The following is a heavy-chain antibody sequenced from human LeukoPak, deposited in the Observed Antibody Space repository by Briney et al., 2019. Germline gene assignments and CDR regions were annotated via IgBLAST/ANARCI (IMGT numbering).Heavy chain of an antibody. CDR2: IDTDGIAT. Sequence: PGGSLRLSCAASGFTFSSYWMHWVRQAPGKGLVWVSRIDTDGIATTYADSVKGRFTISRDNAKNTLYLQMNSLRAEDTAVYYCARVGCSSTSCYLGYMDVWGEGTTVTVSS. CDR1: GFTFSSYW. D-gene: IGHD2-2*01. CDR3: ARVGCSSTSCYLGYMDV. V-gene: IGHV3-74*01. J-gene: IGHJ6*03.